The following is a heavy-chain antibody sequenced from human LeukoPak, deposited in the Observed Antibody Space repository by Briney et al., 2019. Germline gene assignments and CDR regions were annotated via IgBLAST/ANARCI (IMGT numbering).Heavy chain of an antibody. Sequence: PSETLSLTCTVSGGSISSSSYYWGWLRQPPGTGPEWLGSIYYSGSTYYNPSLKSRVTISVDTSKNQFSLKLSSVTAADTAVYYCARTIWTGWGAIDYWGQGTLVTVSS. CDR2: IYYSGST. D-gene: IGHD1-26*01. CDR1: GGSISSSSYY. V-gene: IGHV4-39*07. J-gene: IGHJ4*02. CDR3: ARTIWTGWGAIDY.